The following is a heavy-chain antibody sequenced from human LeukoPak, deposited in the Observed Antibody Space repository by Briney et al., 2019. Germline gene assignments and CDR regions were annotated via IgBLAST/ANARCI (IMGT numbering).Heavy chain of an antibody. J-gene: IGHJ4*02. CDR1: GYSISSGYY. Sequence: PSETLSLTCVVSGYSISSGYYWGWIRPPPGKGLEWIGSIYHSGSTYYNPSLKSRVTISVDTSKNQFSLKLSSVTAADTAVYYCARNADRGSTFDYWGQGTLVTVSS. D-gene: IGHD1-26*01. CDR2: IYHSGST. CDR3: ARNADRGSTFDY. V-gene: IGHV4-38-2*01.